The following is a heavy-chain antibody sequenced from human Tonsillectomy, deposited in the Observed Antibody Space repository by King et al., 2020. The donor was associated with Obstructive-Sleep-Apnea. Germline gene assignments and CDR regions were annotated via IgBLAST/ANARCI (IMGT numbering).Heavy chain of an antibody. V-gene: IGHV4-39*07. CDR3: ARVPRELPVDY. CDR1: GCSISSSSYY. D-gene: IGHD1-26*01. Sequence: LQLQESGPGLVKPSETLSLTCTVSGCSISSSSYYWGWIRQPPGKGLEWIGVIYYIRSTYYTPPLKSRVTISLDTSKNQFSLKLSSVTAADTAVYYCARVPRELPVDYWGQGTLVTVSS. CDR2: IYYIRST. J-gene: IGHJ4*02.